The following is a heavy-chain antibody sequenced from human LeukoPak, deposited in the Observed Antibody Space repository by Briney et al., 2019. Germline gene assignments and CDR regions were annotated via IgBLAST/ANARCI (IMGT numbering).Heavy chain of an antibody. CDR1: GGSISDYY. CDR2: IYTSGST. J-gene: IGHJ4*02. CDR3: AREGQESGYYPY. Sequence: SETLSLTCSVSGGSISDYYWSWIRQPAGRGLEWVGRIYTSGSTNYNPSLKSRVTMSVDTSKNQFSLKLSSVTAADTAVYYCAREGQESGYYPYWGQGTLVTVSS. V-gene: IGHV4-4*07. D-gene: IGHD3-22*01.